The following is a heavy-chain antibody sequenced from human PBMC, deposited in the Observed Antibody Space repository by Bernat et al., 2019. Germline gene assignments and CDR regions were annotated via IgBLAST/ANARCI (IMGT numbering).Heavy chain of an antibody. CDR3: ARYPYFGSGYFDY. J-gene: IGHJ4*02. D-gene: IGHD2-21*01. CDR2: IWYDGSNK. V-gene: IGHV3-33*01. CDR1: GFTFSSYG. Sequence: QVQLVESGGGVVQPGRSLRLSCAASGFTFSSYGMHWVRQAPGKGLEWVAVIWYDGSNKYYADSVKGRFTISRDNSKNTLYLQMNSLRAEDTAVYYCARYPYFGSGYFDYWGQGTLVTVSS.